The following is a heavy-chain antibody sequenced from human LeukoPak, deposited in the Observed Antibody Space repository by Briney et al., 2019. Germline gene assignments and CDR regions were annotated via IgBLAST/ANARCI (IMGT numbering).Heavy chain of an antibody. CDR2: ISGSGGST. CDR3: AKGTYYHGSGSYPFGAFDI. CDR1: GFTFSSYA. V-gene: IGHV3-23*01. J-gene: IGHJ3*02. Sequence: GGSLRLSCAASGFTFSSYAMSWVRQAPGKGLEWVSAISGSGGSTYYADSVKGRFTISRDNSKNTLYLQMNSLRAEDTAVYYCAKGTYYHGSGSYPFGAFDIWGQGTMVTVSS. D-gene: IGHD3-10*01.